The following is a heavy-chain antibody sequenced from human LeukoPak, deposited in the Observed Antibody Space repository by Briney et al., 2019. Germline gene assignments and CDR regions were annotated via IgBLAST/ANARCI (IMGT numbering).Heavy chain of an antibody. CDR3: ALDSNADRASDM. CDR2: IYTTGST. CDR1: GGPISDYY. Sequence: KPWGTLSLTCNVSGGPISDYYWSWIRQPAGRGLEWVGRIYTTGSTNYNPSLKSRVTMSVDASKNQFSLNMTSVTAADTAMYYCALDSNADRASDMWGQATTATVS. V-gene: IGHV4-4*07. J-gene: IGHJ3*02. D-gene: IGHD3-22*01.